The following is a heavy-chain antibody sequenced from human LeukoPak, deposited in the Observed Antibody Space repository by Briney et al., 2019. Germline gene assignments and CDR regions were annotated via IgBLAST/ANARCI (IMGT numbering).Heavy chain of an antibody. J-gene: IGHJ5*02. V-gene: IGHV1-69*05. CDR2: IIPIFGTA. Sequence: ASVTVSCKASGGTFSSYAISWVRQAPGQGLEWMGGIIPIFGTANYAQKFQGRVTITTDESTSTVYMELSSLRSEDTAVYYCARGPKGGYDFWSGYPNNWFDPWGQGTLVTVSS. CDR3: ARGPKGGYDFWSGYPNNWFDP. D-gene: IGHD3-3*01. CDR1: GGTFSSYA.